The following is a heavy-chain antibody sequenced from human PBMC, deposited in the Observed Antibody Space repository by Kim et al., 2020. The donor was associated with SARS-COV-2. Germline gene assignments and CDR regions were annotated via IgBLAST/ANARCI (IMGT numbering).Heavy chain of an antibody. J-gene: IGHJ3*02. Sequence: GWSLRLSCAASGFTFSGSPLHWVRQASGKGLEWVGRIRSKANSYATGYAASVKGRFTISRDDSKNTAYLEMSGLKTEDTALYYCTRIPATTLAFWDAFDIWGQGTMVTVSS. CDR1: GFTFSGSP. CDR2: IRSKANSYAT. CDR3: TRIPATTLAFWDAFDI. V-gene: IGHV3-73*01. D-gene: IGHD1-1*01.